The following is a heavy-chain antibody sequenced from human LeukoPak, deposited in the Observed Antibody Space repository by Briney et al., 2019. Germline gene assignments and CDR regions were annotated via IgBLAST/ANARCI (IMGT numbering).Heavy chain of an antibody. Sequence: GGSLRLSRAASGFSFSAYSMNWVRQAPGKGLEWVSSISPTSSYIFYADSLKGRFTISRDNAKNSLDLQMNSLKSEDTAVYYCARLVSGTTSTYYFDNWGQGTLVTVSS. D-gene: IGHD1-1*01. CDR3: ARLVSGTTSTYYFDN. V-gene: IGHV3-21*01. CDR1: GFSFSAYS. J-gene: IGHJ4*02. CDR2: ISPTSSYI.